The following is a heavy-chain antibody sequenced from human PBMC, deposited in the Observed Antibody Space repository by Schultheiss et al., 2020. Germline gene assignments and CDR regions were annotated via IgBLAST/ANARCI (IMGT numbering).Heavy chain of an antibody. CDR2: IYSGGSA. CDR3: AKVVGAYVLGDY. V-gene: IGHV3-53*01. J-gene: IGHJ4*02. CDR1: GFTVSSNY. Sequence: SCAASGFTVSSNYMSWVRQAPGKGLEWVSVIYSGGSAYYADSVKGRFTISRDNSKNTLYLQMNSLRAEDTAVYYCAKVVGAYVLGDYWGQGTLVTVSS. D-gene: IGHD5-12*01.